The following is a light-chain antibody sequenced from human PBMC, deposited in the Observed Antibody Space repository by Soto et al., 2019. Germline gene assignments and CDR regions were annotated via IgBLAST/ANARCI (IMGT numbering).Light chain of an antibody. J-gene: IGKJ1*01. Sequence: DIQMTQSPSTLSASVGDRVTITCRASQSISSWLAWYQQKPGKAPKVLIYNASSLESGVPSRFSGSGSVTEFTLTISSLQPDDFANYYCQQYNTYPWTFGQGTQVEIK. V-gene: IGKV1-5*03. CDR3: QQYNTYPWT. CDR2: NAS. CDR1: QSISSW.